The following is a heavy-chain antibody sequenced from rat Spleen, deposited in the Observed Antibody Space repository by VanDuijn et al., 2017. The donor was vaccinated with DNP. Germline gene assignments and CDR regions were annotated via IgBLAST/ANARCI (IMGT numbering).Heavy chain of an antibody. CDR3: VRMDYNGPYWYFDF. V-gene: IGHV2-47*01. J-gene: IGHJ1*01. CDR2: IWSNGGT. D-gene: IGHD1-1*01. Sequence: VQLQESGPGLGQPSQTLSLTCTVSGFSLTSNSVSWIRQPPGKGLEWMGAIWSNGGTAYNSAIKFRLSITRDTSKSLVFLKMNSLQTEDTAMYFCVRMDYNGPYWYFDFWGPGTMVTVSS. CDR1: GFSLTSNS.